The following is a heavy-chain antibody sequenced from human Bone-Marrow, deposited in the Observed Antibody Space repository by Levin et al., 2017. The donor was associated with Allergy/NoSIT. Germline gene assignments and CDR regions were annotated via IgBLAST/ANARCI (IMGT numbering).Heavy chain of an antibody. CDR3: AIYDSGYGDSAYYFDY. J-gene: IGHJ4*02. V-gene: IGHV1-24*01. D-gene: IGHD3-22*01. CDR1: GYTLTELS. CDR2: FDPEDGET. Sequence: GESLKISCKVSGYTLTELSMHWVRQAPGKGLEWMGGFDPEDGETIYSQKFQGRVTMTEDTSTDTAYMELSRLRSEDAAVYYCAIYDSGYGDSAYYFDYCGQGTLVTVSS.